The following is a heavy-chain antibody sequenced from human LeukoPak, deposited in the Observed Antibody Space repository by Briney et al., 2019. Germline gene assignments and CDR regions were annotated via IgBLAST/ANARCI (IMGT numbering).Heavy chain of an antibody. CDR2: ISYDGSNK. Sequence: GGSLRLSCAASGFTFSSYGMHWVRQAPGKGLEWVADISYDGSNKYYADSVKGRFTISRDNSKNTLYLQMNSLRAEDTAVYYCAKDRQWELLLPFDYWGQGTLVTVSS. D-gene: IGHD1-26*01. J-gene: IGHJ4*02. CDR1: GFTFSSYG. V-gene: IGHV3-30*18. CDR3: AKDRQWELLLPFDY.